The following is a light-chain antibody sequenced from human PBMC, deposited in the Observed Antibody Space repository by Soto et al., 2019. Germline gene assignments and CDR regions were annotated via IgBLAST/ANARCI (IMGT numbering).Light chain of an antibody. V-gene: IGLV2-11*01. CDR1: SSDVGGYNY. CDR3: CSYAGSPRYV. J-gene: IGLJ1*01. CDR2: DVS. Sequence: QSALTQPRSVSGSPGQSVTISCTGTSSDVGGYNYVSWYQQHPGKAPKVMIYDVSERPSGVPDRFSGSKSGNTASLTISALKAEDEADYYCCSYAGSPRYVLGAGTKLTVL.